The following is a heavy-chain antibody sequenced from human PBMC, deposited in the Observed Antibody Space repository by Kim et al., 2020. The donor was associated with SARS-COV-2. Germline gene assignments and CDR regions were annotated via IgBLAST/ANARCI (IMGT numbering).Heavy chain of an antibody. CDR1: GFTFDDYA. J-gene: IGHJ4*02. V-gene: IGHV3-9*01. D-gene: IGHD6-19*01. CDR2: ISWNSGSI. Sequence: GGSLRLSCAASGFTFDDYAMHWVRQAPGKGLEWVSGISWNSGSIGYADSVKGRFTISRDNAKNSLYLQMNSLRAEDTALYYCAKAVAVAGTSRTPIDYWGQGTLVTVSS. CDR3: AKAVAVAGTSRTPIDY.